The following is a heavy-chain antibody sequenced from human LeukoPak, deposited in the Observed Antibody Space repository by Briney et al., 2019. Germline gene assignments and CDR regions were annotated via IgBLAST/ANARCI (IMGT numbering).Heavy chain of an antibody. CDR3: APRGDIEHSFGYGKWFDP. V-gene: IGHV4-34*01. J-gene: IGHJ5*02. CDR1: GRSFGGYY. Sequence: SETLSLTCAVYGRSFGGYYWTWIRQPPGKGLEWIGEINHSGSTNYNASLKNRVTISMDTSKNQFSLRLTSVTAADTAVYYCAPRGDIEHSFGYGKWFDPWGQGTRVTVSS. D-gene: IGHD5-18*01. CDR2: INHSGST.